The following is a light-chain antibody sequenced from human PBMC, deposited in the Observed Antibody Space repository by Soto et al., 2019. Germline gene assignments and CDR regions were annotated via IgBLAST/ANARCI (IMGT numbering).Light chain of an antibody. CDR1: SSDVGGYNY. CDR3: CSYAGSYGV. Sequence: QSVLTQPRSVSGSPRQSVTISCTGTSSDVGGYNYVSWYQQHPGKAPKLMIYDVSKRPSGVPDRFSGSKSGNTASLTISGLQAEDEADYYCCSYAGSYGVFGTGTKGTVL. J-gene: IGLJ1*01. CDR2: DVS. V-gene: IGLV2-11*01.